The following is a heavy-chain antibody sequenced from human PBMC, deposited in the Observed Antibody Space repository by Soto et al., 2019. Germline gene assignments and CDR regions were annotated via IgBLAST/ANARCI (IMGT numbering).Heavy chain of an antibody. Sequence: SETLSLTYTVSGDSIRSYYWSWSRQPPGKGLERIGYIYYSGYTSYNPSLKSRVTISVDTSKNQFSLKLNSVTAADTAVYYCARCFSGNYPSRPEEQYYFDSWGQGTLVTVSS. J-gene: IGHJ4*02. CDR3: ARCFSGNYPSRPEEQYYFDS. CDR1: GDSIRSYY. D-gene: IGHD1-26*01. CDR2: IYYSGYT. V-gene: IGHV4-59*01.